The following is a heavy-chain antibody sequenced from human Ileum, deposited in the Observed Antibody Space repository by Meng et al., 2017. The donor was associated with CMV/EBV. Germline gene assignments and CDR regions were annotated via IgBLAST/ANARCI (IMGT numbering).Heavy chain of an antibody. J-gene: IGHJ4*02. Sequence: SLATNAVGLGWNRQTPGKALEWLELIDGEDKKRYVPSLKTRITVTRDTSNRQAVLTMTNMDPADSGTYYCARLRDSTSYFRAFYFDSWDQGTLVTVSS. V-gene: IGHV2-5*05. CDR1: SLATNAVG. CDR2: IDGEDKK. D-gene: IGHD6-13*01. CDR3: ARLRDSTSYFRAFYFDS.